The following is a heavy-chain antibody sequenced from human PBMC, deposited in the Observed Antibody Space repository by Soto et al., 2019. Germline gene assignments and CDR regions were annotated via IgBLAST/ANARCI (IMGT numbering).Heavy chain of an antibody. V-gene: IGHV1-69*06. D-gene: IGHD4-17*01. CDR1: GGTFSSYA. CDR3: ARDSGQGYGDYVGDFDY. CDR2: IIPIFGTA. J-gene: IGHJ4*02. Sequence: QVQLVQSGAEVKKPGSSVKVSCKASGGTFSSYAISWVRQAPGQGLEWMGGIIPIFGTANYAQKFQGRVTITADKSTSTAYMELSSRRSEDTAVYYCARDSGQGYGDYVGDFDYWGQGTLVTVSS.